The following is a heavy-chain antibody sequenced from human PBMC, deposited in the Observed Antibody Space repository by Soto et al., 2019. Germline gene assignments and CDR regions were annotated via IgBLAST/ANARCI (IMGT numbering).Heavy chain of an antibody. J-gene: IGHJ5*02. Sequence: ASVKVSCKASGGTFSSYAISWVRQAPGQGLEWMGGIIPIFGTANYAQKFQGRVTITADESTSTAYMELSSLRSEDTAVYYCARACRVVPAAMFSRFDPWGQGTLVTVSS. D-gene: IGHD2-2*01. V-gene: IGHV1-69*13. CDR1: GGTFSSYA. CDR3: ARACRVVPAAMFSRFDP. CDR2: IIPIFGTA.